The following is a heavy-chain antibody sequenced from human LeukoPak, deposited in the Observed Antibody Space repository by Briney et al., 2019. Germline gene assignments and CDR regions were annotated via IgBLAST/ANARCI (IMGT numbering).Heavy chain of an antibody. J-gene: IGHJ4*02. CDR2: INTDGITT. CDR3: AKQPGYSYGTNFDY. CDR1: EFTFSSYW. D-gene: IGHD5-18*01. Sequence: GGSLRLSCAASEFTFSSYWMHWVRQAPGKGLVWVSRINTDGITTTYADSVKGRFTVSRDNAKNTLYLQMNSLRAEDTAVYYCAKQPGYSYGTNFDYWGQGTLVTVSS. V-gene: IGHV3-74*01.